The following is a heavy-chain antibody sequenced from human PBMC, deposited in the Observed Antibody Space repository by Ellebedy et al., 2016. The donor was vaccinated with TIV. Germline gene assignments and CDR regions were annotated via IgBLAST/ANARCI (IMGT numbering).Heavy chain of an antibody. V-gene: IGHV1-18*01. J-gene: IGHJ4*02. CDR3: ARVGWGYSGGEEY. CDR1: GFTFTSFG. CDR2: ISVYNGDT. Sequence: ASVKVSCKASGFTFTSFGISWVRRAPGHGLEWMGWISVYNGDTKYAQKVQGRVTMTTDTSTATAYMELRRLKSDDTAVYYCARVGWGYSGGEEYWGQGALVIVSS. D-gene: IGHD5-12*01.